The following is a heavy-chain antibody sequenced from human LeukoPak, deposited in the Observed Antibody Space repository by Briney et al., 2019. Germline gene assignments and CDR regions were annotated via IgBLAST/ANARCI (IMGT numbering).Heavy chain of an antibody. CDR3: ASNSGYGHSLDY. J-gene: IGHJ4*02. V-gene: IGHV3-53*01. CDR1: GFTVSSNY. D-gene: IGHD5-12*01. CDR2: IYSGGST. Sequence: GGSLGLFCAASGFTVSSNYMSWVRQASGKGLEWVSVIYSGGSTYHADSVKGRFTISRDNSKNTLYLQLNGLRAEDTAVYYCASNSGYGHSLDYWGQGTLVTVSS.